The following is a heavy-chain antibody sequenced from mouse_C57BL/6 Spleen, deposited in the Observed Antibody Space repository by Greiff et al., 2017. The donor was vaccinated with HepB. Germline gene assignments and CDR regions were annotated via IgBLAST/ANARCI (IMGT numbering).Heavy chain of an antibody. J-gene: IGHJ3*01. D-gene: IGHD2-4*01. CDR1: GYSITSGYY. Sequence: EVQRVESGPGLVKPSQSLSLTCSVTGYSITSGYYWNWIRQFPGNKLEWMGYISYDGSNNYNPSLKNRISITRDTSKNQFFLKLNSVTTEDTATYYCARREGLGAWFAYWGQGTLVTVSA. CDR2: ISYDGSN. V-gene: IGHV3-6*01. CDR3: ARREGLGAWFAY.